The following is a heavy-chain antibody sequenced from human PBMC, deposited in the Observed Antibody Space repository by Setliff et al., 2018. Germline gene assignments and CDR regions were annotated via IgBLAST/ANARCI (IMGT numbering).Heavy chain of an antibody. CDR3: ARDPGWFGELLGYFDY. V-gene: IGHV1-18*01. CDR1: GYRLIEVS. J-gene: IGHJ4*02. D-gene: IGHD3-10*01. Sequence: ASVKVSCKVSGYRLIEVSMHWVRQAPGKGLEWMGWISAYIGNTNYAQKLQGRVTMTTDTSTSTAYMELRSLRSDGTAVYYCARDPGWFGELLGYFDYWGQGTLVTVSS. CDR2: ISAYIGNT.